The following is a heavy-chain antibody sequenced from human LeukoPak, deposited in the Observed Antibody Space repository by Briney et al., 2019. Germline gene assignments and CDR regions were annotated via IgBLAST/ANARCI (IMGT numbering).Heavy chain of an antibody. V-gene: IGHV4-4*02. CDR1: GGSLSSGNW. CDR3: AKKDYYYMDV. CDR2: IHHGGTT. J-gene: IGHJ6*03. Sequence: SETLSLTCAVSGGSLSSGNWWTWVRQSPGKGLEWIGEIHHGGTTNYNPSLRSRVTISVDKPKNQFSLKLRSVTAADTAVYYCAKKDYYYMDVWGKGTTVTVSS.